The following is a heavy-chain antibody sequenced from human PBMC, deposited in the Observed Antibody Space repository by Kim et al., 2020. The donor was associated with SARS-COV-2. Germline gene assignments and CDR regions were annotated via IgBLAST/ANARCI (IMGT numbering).Heavy chain of an antibody. J-gene: IGHJ4*02. CDR2: NGNT. Sequence: NGNTKYSQKVQGRVTITRDTSASTAYMELSSLRSEDTAVYYCARVHGTFDYWGQGTLVTVSS. V-gene: IGHV1-3*01. CDR3: ARVHGTFDY.